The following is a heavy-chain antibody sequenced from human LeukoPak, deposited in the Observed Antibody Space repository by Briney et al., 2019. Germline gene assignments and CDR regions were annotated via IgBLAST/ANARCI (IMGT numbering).Heavy chain of an antibody. V-gene: IGHV3-9*01. Sequence: QPGRSLRLSCAASGFTFDDYAMQWVRQAPGKGLEWVSGISWNSGSIGYADSVKGRFTISRDNAKNSLYLQMNSLRAEDTALYYCAKDMGRAGATQAYYYGMDVWGQGTTVTVSS. CDR1: GFTFDDYA. J-gene: IGHJ6*02. CDR3: AKDMGRAGATQAYYYGMDV. D-gene: IGHD1-26*01. CDR2: ISWNSGSI.